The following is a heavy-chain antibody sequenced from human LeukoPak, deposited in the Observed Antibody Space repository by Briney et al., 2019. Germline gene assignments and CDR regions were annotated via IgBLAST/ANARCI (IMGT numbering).Heavy chain of an antibody. CDR1: GYTFTNYD. V-gene: IGHV1-8*01. CDR2: MHPNSGNT. J-gene: IGHJ4*02. Sequence: ASVKVSCKASGYTFTNYDINWVRQATGQGLEWMGWMHPNSGNTGYTQKFQGRVTMTRNTSISTAYMELSSLRSEDTAVYYCARGRYESSGYYCDYWGQGTQVTVSS. CDR3: ARGRYESSGYYCDY. D-gene: IGHD3-22*01.